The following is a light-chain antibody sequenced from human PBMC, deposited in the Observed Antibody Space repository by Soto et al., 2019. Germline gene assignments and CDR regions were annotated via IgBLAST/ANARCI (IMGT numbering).Light chain of an antibody. V-gene: IGKV1-39*01. Sequence: DIQMTQSPSSLSASVGDRVTITCRASQSISSYLNWYQQKPGKAPKLLIYKASSLESGVPSRFSGSGSGTDFTLTISSLEPEDFAVYYCQQRSNWPPTFGQGTKVDIK. CDR2: KAS. J-gene: IGKJ1*01. CDR1: QSISSY. CDR3: QQRSNWPPT.